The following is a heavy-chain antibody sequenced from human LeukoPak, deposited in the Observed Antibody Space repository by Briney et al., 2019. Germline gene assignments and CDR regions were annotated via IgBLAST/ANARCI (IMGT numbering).Heavy chain of an antibody. J-gene: IGHJ3*02. Sequence: SETLSLTCSVSRASFNGSDYCWGWVRHPPGKGLEWIGTIYYRGNTSYNPSLTSRDTISDDTAKMQYSLILTSATAADTAVYYCVDSNGYLGDDVLDSWGRGSLVGVSS. CDR2: IYYRGNT. CDR3: VDSNGYLGDDVLDS. D-gene: IGHD3-22*01. CDR1: RASFNGSDYC. V-gene: IGHV4-39*01.